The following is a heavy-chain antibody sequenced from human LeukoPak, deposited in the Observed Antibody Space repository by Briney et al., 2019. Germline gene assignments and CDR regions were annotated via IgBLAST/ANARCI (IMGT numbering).Heavy chain of an antibody. CDR3: ARGPISGAYRGGDCYSWYFDY. CDR2: IIPIFGTA. D-gene: IGHD2-21*02. J-gene: IGHJ4*02. Sequence: GASVKVSCKASGGTFSSYAISWVRQAPGQGLEWMGGIIPIFGTANYAQKFQGRVTITTDESTSTAYMELSSLRSEDTAVYYCARGPISGAYRGGDCYSWYFDYWGQGTLVTVSS. CDR1: GGTFSSYA. V-gene: IGHV1-69*05.